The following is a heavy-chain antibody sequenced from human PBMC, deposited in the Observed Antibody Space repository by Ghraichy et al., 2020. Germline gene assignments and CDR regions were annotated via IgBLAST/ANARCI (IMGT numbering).Heavy chain of an antibody. CDR2: IYWDDDK. D-gene: IGHD7-27*01. CDR3: AHRASHWGYTWFDP. CDR1: GFSLSTGRVG. J-gene: IGHJ5*02. Sequence: TLVKPTQTLTLTCTFSGFSLSTGRVGVGWIRQHPGKALEWLAVIYWDDDKRYSPSLKSRLTITKDTSKNQVVLTMTNMDPVDTATYYCAHRASHWGYTWFDPWGQGTLVTVSS. V-gene: IGHV2-5*02.